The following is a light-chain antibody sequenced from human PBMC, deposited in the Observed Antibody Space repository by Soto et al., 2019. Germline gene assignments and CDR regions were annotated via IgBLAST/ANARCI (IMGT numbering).Light chain of an antibody. CDR2: EGS. Sequence: QSALTQPASVSGSPGQSITISCTGTSSDVGSYNLVSWYQQHPGKAPKLMMYEGSKRPSGVSDRFSGSKSGNTASLTISGLKAEDEDDYYCCTYAGGTTWVFGGGTKLTVL. CDR1: SSDVGSYNL. CDR3: CTYAGGTTWV. J-gene: IGLJ3*02. V-gene: IGLV2-23*01.